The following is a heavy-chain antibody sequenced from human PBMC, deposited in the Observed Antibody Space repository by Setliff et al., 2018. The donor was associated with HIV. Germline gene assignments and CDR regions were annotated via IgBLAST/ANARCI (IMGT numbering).Heavy chain of an antibody. CDR1: GGTFINSA. V-gene: IGHV1-69*11. J-gene: IGHJ3*01. CDR3: ATGRHYYDSSDYPANPFDV. D-gene: IGHD3-22*01. CDR2: IIPILNTG. Sequence: SVKVSCKASGGTFINSAFTWVRQAPGQGLEWMGSIIPILNTGNYAQKFQNRVTITADESTSTAYMELSSLRSEDTAAYFCATGRHYYDSSDYPANPFDVWGQGTMVTVSS.